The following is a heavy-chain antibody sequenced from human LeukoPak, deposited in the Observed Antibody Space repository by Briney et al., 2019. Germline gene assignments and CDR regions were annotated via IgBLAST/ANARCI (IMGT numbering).Heavy chain of an antibody. CDR1: GFTFSDYY. D-gene: IGHD1-26*01. CDR2: ISSSGGTI. CDR3: ARDREPTDAFDI. V-gene: IGHV3-11*01. J-gene: IGHJ3*02. Sequence: GGSLRLSCVASGFTFSDYYMSWIRQAPGKGLECFSYISSSGGTIYYADSVKGRFTISRDNAKNSLYLQMNSLRAEDTAVYYCARDREPTDAFDIWGQGTMVTVSS.